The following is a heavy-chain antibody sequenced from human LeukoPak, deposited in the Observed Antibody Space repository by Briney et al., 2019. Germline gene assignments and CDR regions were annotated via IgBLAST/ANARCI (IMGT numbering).Heavy chain of an antibody. CDR2: IKQDGSEK. V-gene: IGHV3-7*01. CDR3: ARDRDYYDSSEDY. J-gene: IGHJ4*02. CDR1: GFTFSSYW. D-gene: IGHD3-22*01. Sequence: GGSLRLSCAASGFTFSSYWMSWVRQAPGKGLEWVANIKQDGSEKYLVDSVKGRLTISRDNAKNSLYLQMNSLRVEDTAVYYCARDRDYYDSSEDYWGQGTLVTVSS.